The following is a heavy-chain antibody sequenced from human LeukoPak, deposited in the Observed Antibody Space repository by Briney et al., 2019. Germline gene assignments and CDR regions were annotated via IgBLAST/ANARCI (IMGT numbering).Heavy chain of an antibody. CDR3: ARCPRWAHFDY. V-gene: IGHV3-48*03. J-gene: IGHJ4*02. Sequence: PGGSLRLSCAGPGFTFSSYEMNWVRQAPGKGLEWVSYISSSGRAIYYADSVKGRFTVSRDNAKNSLYLQMNSLRAEDTAVYYCARCPRWAHFDYWGQGTPVTVSS. CDR2: ISSSGRAI. D-gene: IGHD4-23*01. CDR1: GFTFSSYE.